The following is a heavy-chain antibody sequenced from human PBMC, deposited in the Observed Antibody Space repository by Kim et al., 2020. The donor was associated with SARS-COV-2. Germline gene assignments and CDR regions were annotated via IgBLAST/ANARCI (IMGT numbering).Heavy chain of an antibody. CDR3: ARVRRELYDFWSGYYSEAFDI. Sequence: SETLSLTCTVSGGSISSYYWSWIRQPPGKGLEWTGYIYYSGSTNYNPSLKSRVTISVDTSKNQFSLKLSSVTAADTAVYYCARVRRELYDFWSGYYSEAFDIWGQGTMVTVSS. J-gene: IGHJ3*02. CDR1: GGSISSYY. CDR2: IYYSGST. V-gene: IGHV4-59*01. D-gene: IGHD3-3*01.